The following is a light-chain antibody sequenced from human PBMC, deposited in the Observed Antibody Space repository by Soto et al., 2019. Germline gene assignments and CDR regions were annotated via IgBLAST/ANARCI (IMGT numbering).Light chain of an antibody. Sequence: EIVMTQSPATLSVSPGERATLSCRASQNVYTNLAWYQQKPGQAPRLLIYGASTRATGIAARFSGTGSGTQFTLTISSLQSGDFAVYYCQHYNGWPPYTFGQGTKVDIK. V-gene: IGKV3-15*01. J-gene: IGKJ2*01. CDR2: GAS. CDR3: QHYNGWPPYT. CDR1: QNVYTN.